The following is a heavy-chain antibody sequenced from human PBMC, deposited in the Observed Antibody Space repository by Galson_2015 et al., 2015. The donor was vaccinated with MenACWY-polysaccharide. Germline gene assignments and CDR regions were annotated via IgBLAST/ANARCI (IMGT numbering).Heavy chain of an antibody. J-gene: IGHJ4*02. V-gene: IGHV1-3*01. Sequence: SVKVSCKASGYTFTSYAMFWVRQAPGQRLECLGWINAGNGNMKYSQKFQGRVTITRDTSATTAYMELSSLRSEDTAVSYSARDVSPEEEPTPRGLNYWGQEPLFPVSS. CDR1: GYTFTSYA. CDR2: INAGNGNM. D-gene: IGHD1-14*01. CDR3: ARDVSPEEEPTPRGLNY.